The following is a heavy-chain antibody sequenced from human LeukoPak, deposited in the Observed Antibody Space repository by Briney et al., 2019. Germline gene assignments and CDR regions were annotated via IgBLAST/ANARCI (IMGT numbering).Heavy chain of an antibody. Sequence: SVTVSCKASGGTFSSYAISWVRQAPGQGLEWMGGIIPIFGTANYAQKFQGRVTITADESMSTAYMELSSLRSEDTAVYYCARGRWELLSYYFDYWGQGTLVTVSS. CDR3: ARGRWELLSYYFDY. J-gene: IGHJ4*02. CDR2: IIPIFGTA. CDR1: GGTFSSYA. V-gene: IGHV1-69*13. D-gene: IGHD1-26*01.